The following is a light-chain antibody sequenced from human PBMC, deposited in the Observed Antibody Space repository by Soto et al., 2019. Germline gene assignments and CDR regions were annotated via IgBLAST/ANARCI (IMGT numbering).Light chain of an antibody. Sequence: QSVLTQPASVSGSAGQSITISCTGTSSDVGGYNYLSWYQQHPGKAPRVMIYEVSNRPSGVSNRFSGSKSGNTASLTISGLQAEDEADYFCSSYTTSGTPVFGGGIKLTVL. CDR2: EVS. V-gene: IGLV2-14*01. CDR3: SSYTTSGTPV. J-gene: IGLJ3*02. CDR1: SSDVGGYNY.